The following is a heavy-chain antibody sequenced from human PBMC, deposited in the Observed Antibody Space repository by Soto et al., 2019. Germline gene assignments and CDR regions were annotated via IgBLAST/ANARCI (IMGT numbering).Heavy chain of an antibody. D-gene: IGHD6-6*01. V-gene: IGHV3-9*01. CDR1: GFTFDDYA. Sequence: EVQLVESGGGLVQPGRSLRLSCAASGFTFDDYAMHWVRQAPGKGLEWVSGISWNSGSIGYADSVKGRFTISRDNAKNSLYLQMNSLRAEDTALYYCAKGGEYSSSSYYYYYMDVWGKGTTVTVSS. J-gene: IGHJ6*03. CDR2: ISWNSGSI. CDR3: AKGGEYSSSSYYYYYMDV.